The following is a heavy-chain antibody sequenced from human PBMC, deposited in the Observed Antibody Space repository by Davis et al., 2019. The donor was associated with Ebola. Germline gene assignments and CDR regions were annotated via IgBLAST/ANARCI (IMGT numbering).Heavy chain of an antibody. CDR3: ARLYSSSSRFDP. Sequence: MPSETLSLTCTVSGGSISSRSYYWGWIRQPPGKGLEWIGSIYYSGSTYYNPSLKSRVTISVDTSKNQFSLKLSSVTAADTAVYYCARLYSSSSRFDPWGQGTLVTVSS. J-gene: IGHJ5*02. CDR2: IYYSGST. D-gene: IGHD6-6*01. CDR1: GGSISSRSYY. V-gene: IGHV4-39*01.